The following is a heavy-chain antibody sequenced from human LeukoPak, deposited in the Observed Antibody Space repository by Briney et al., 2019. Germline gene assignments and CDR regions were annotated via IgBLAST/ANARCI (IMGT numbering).Heavy chain of an antibody. J-gene: IGHJ3*02. CDR1: GGSFSGYY. CDR3: ARARLVFITMIVVVPKAFDI. Sequence: KSSETLSLTCAAYGGSFSGYYWSWIRQPAVKGLEWIGRIYTSGSTNYNPSPKSRVTISVATSKNQFSLKLSSVTAADTAVYYCARARLVFITMIVVVPKAFDIWGQGTMVTVSS. V-gene: IGHV4-59*10. D-gene: IGHD3-22*01. CDR2: IYTSGST.